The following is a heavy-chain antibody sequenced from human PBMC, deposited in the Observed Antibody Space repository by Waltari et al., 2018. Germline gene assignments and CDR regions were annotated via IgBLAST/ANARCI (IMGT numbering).Heavy chain of an antibody. J-gene: IGHJ5*02. CDR3: ARAARTMVRGAATLVWFDP. CDR1: VGSISSGSYY. V-gene: IGHV4-61*02. CDR2: IYTSEST. D-gene: IGHD3-10*01. Sequence: QVQLQESGPGLVKPSQTLSLTCTVSVGSISSGSYYWSWIRQPSGQGLEWIGRIYTSESTDYNPSLRSRVSISVDTSKTQVSLTPSSVTAAETAVYYCARAARTMVRGAATLVWFDPWGQGTLVTVSS.